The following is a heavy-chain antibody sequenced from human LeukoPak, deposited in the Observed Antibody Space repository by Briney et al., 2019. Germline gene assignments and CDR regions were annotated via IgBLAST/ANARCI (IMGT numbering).Heavy chain of an antibody. CDR2: INPNSGGT. D-gene: IGHD1-26*01. CDR3: ARGIVGATFLDY. J-gene: IGHJ4*02. V-gene: IGHV1-2*02. Sequence: ASVKVSCKASGYTFTGYYMHWVRQAPGQGLGWMGWINPNSGGTNYAQKFQGRVTMTSDTSISTAYMELSRLRSDDTAVYYCARGIVGATFLDYWGQGTLVTVSS. CDR1: GYTFTGYY.